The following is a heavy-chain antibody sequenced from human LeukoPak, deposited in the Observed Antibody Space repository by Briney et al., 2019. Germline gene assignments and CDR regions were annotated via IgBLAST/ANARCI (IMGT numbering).Heavy chain of an antibody. CDR3: ARVRGHYYYYGMEV. CDR2: IYYSGST. CDR1: GGSISSYY. Sequence: SETLSLTCTVSGGSISSYYWSWMRQPPGKGLEWVGYIYYSGSTNYNPSLKSRVTISVDTSKNQFSLKLSSVTAADTAVYYCARVRGHYYYYGMEVWGQGTTVTVYS. V-gene: IGHV4-59*01. D-gene: IGHD3-10*01. J-gene: IGHJ6*02.